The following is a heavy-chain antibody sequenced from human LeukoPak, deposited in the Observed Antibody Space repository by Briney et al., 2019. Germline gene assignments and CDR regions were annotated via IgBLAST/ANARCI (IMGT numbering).Heavy chain of an antibody. Sequence: GGSLRLSCVVSGFTFDRFGLSWVRQAPGKGLEWVSAISGNGVTTFYADSVKGRFTISRDNSKNILYLQMNSLIPEDTALYYCAKPQEADLWVPDYWGQGTLVTVSS. CDR1: GFTFDRFG. CDR3: AKPQEADLWVPDY. CDR2: ISGNGVTT. V-gene: IGHV3-23*01. J-gene: IGHJ4*02. D-gene: IGHD3-3*01.